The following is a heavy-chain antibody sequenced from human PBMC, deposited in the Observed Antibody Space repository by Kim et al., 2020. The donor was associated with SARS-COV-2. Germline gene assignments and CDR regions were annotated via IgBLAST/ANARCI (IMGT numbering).Heavy chain of an antibody. Sequence: GGSLRLSCTASGFSVSDHYMTWVRQAPGKGLQWVSLINSGGDTHYSKSVKGRFTISRHNSKNTVYLQMNSLTTEDTAVYYCSRGGGLAVTRDWGQGAVV. CDR3: SRGGGLAVTRD. CDR2: INSGGDT. CDR1: GFSVSDHY. V-gene: IGHV3-53*04. J-gene: IGHJ4*02. D-gene: IGHD3-9*01.